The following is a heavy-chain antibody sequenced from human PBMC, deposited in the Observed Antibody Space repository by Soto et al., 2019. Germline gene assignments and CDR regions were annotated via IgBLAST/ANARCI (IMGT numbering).Heavy chain of an antibody. V-gene: IGHV1-18*01. Sequence: ASVKVSCKASGYTFFTYDISWVRQAPGQGLEWMGWISTYSVDTKYAQKFPGRVTIITDTSTTTAYLELRSLRSDDTAVYYCARHHGPTTSENWFDPCAQGTLVTVSS. D-gene: IGHD5-12*01. J-gene: IGHJ5*02. CDR3: ARHHGPTTSENWFDP. CDR2: ISTYSVDT. CDR1: GYTFFTYD.